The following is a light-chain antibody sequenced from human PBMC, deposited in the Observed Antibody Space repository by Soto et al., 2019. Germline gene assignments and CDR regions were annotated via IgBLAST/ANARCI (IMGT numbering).Light chain of an antibody. CDR3: QQYGTSPT. J-gene: IGKJ1*01. CDR1: QSVSSNF. Sequence: EIVLTQSPGTLSLSPGERAALSCRASQSVSSNFLAWYQRKPGQAPRLLIYGASSRATGIPDRFSGSGSGTDFTLTISRLEPEDFAVYYCQQYGTSPTFGQGTEVEIK. V-gene: IGKV3-20*01. CDR2: GAS.